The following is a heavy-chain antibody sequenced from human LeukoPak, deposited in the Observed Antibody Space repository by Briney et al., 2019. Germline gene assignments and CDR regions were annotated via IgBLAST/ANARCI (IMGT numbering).Heavy chain of an antibody. CDR1: GGSISGYY. J-gene: IGHJ4*02. CDR3: ARHRYTSSSSYFNF. D-gene: IGHD6-6*01. V-gene: IGHV4-59*08. Sequence: SETLSLTCTVSGGSISGYYWTWIRQPPGKGLEWIGYIYSSGSTNYNPSLKSRVTISVDTSKNQFSLRLSSVTAADTAVYYCARHRYTSSSSYFNFWGQGTLVTVSS. CDR2: IYSSGST.